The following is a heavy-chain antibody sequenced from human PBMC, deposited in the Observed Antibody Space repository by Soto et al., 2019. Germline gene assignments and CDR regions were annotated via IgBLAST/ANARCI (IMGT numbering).Heavy chain of an antibody. CDR1: GFTFSSYG. V-gene: IGHV3-30*18. Sequence: GGSLRLSCAASGFTFSSYGMHWVRQAPGKGLEWVAVISYDGSNKYYADPVKGRFTISRDNSKNTLYLQMNSLRAEDTAVYYCAKDLSYQLLYYYYYGMDVWGQGTTVTDSS. J-gene: IGHJ6*02. CDR3: AKDLSYQLLYYYYYGMDV. D-gene: IGHD2-2*01. CDR2: ISYDGSNK.